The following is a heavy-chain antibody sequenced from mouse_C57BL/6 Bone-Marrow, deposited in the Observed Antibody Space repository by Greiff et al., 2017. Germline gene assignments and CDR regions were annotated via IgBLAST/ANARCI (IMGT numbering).Heavy chain of an antibody. J-gene: IGHJ4*01. Sequence: QVQLQQPGAELVKPGASVKMSCKASGYTFTSYWITWVKQRPGQGLEWIGDIYPGSGSTNYNEKFKSKATLTVDTSSSTAYMQLSSLTSEDSAVYYCAREDYYGSSYEGIYYYAMDYWGQGTSVTVSS. CDR3: AREDYYGSSYEGIYYYAMDY. V-gene: IGHV1-55*01. D-gene: IGHD1-1*01. CDR1: GYTFTSYW. CDR2: IYPGSGST.